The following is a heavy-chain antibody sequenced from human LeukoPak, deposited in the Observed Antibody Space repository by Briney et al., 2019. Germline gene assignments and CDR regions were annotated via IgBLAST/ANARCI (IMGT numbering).Heavy chain of an antibody. V-gene: IGHV4-61*08. J-gene: IGHJ4*02. D-gene: IGHD4-11*01. CDR1: GGSVSNADYY. Sequence: PSETLSLTCTVSGGSVSNADYYWSWIRHPPGKTLEWIGYIYHTGSNNYKYSLKSRVTISLDTSKNQFSLKLSSVTAADTAVYYCARVYSNYDFDYWGQGTLVTVSS. CDR3: ARVYSNYDFDY. CDR2: IYHTGSN.